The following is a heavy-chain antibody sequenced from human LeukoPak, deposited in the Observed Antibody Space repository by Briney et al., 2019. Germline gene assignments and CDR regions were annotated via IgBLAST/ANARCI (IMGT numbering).Heavy chain of an antibody. D-gene: IGHD2-15*01. CDR3: ARDSSSGGSKVPGAFDI. V-gene: IGHV3-21*01. J-gene: IGHJ3*02. CDR2: ISSSSSYI. Sequence: SGGSLRLSCAASGFTFSSYSMNWVRQAPGKGLEWVSSISSSSSYIYYADSVKGRFTISRDNAKNSLYLQMNSLRAEDTAVYYCARDSSSGGSKVPGAFDIWGQGTMVTVSS. CDR1: GFTFSSYS.